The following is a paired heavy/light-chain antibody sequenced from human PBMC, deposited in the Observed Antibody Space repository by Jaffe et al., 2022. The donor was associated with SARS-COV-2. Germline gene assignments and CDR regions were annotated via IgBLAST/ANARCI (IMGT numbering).Heavy chain of an antibody. CDR1: GFTFSSYY. D-gene: IGHD5-12*01. V-gene: IGHV1-46*01. Sequence: QVQLVQSGAEVKEPGASVKVSCRASGFTFSSYYMHWVRQAPGQGLEWMGVINPRGDGRSYAQKFQGRVTLTRDTSRSTVYMELRSLRSEDTAVYYCARDNSYSDRYWWFDPWGQGTPVTVSS. J-gene: IGHJ5*02. CDR2: INPRGDGR. CDR3: ARDNSYSDRYWWFDP.
Light chain of an antibody. CDR3: NSRDSSYSSWV. CDR2: GQN. CDR1: SLRSYY. Sequence: SSELTQDPVVSVALGQTVRITCQGDSLRSYYASWYQQKPRQAPVLVIYGQNNRPSGIPDRFSGSTSGNTASLTITGAQAEDEADYYCNSRDSSYSSWVFGGGTRLTVL. J-gene: IGLJ3*02. V-gene: IGLV3-19*01.